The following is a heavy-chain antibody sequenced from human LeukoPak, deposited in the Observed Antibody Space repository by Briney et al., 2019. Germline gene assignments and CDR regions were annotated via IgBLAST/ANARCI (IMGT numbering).Heavy chain of an antibody. CDR3: AMWPGPDQWELQHHYFDY. CDR2: INPNSGGT. V-gene: IGHV1-2*02. Sequence: ASVKVSCKASGYTFTGYYMHWVRQAPGQGLEWMGWINPNSGGTNYAQKFQGRVTMTRDTSISTAYMELSRPRSDDTAVYYCAMWPGPDQWELQHHYFDYWGQGTLVTVSS. J-gene: IGHJ4*02. CDR1: GYTFTGYY. D-gene: IGHD1-26*01.